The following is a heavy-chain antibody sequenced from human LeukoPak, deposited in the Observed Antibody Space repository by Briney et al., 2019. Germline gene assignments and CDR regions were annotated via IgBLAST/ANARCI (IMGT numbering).Heavy chain of an antibody. CDR3: AKDRGYAFDY. D-gene: IGHD3-10*01. CDR2: TSANGVKT. V-gene: IGHV3-23*01. J-gene: IGHJ4*02. CDR1: GFTFNIYA. Sequence: GGSLRLSCAASGFTFNIYAMSWVRQAPGEGLEWVSATSANGVKTFYADSVKGRFTISRDNSKNTLYLQMNGLRVEDTAIYYCAKDRGYAFDYWGQGSLVTVSS.